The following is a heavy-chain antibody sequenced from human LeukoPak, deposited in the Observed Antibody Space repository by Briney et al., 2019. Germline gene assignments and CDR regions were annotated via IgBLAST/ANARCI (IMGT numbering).Heavy chain of an antibody. Sequence: GGSLRLSCAASGFSVTSNYMSWVRQAPGQGLEWVSVLYSSGYTKYADSVKGRFSISRDSSENTLSLHMNSLRAEDSAVYYCAAKGNGYTGTYVFAHWGRGTLVTVSS. D-gene: IGHD5-12*01. CDR1: GFSVTSNY. CDR2: LYSSGYT. V-gene: IGHV3-66*01. CDR3: AAKGNGYTGTYVFAH. J-gene: IGHJ4*02.